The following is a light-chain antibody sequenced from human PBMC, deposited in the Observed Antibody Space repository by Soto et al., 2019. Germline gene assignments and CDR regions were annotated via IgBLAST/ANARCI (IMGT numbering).Light chain of an antibody. J-gene: IGKJ5*01. V-gene: IGKV1-39*01. Sequence: DIQMTQSPSSLSASVGDRVTITCRASQGISTYLNWYQQKAGLAPKLLIYAASSLQSGVPSRFSGSGSGTDFTLTISSLQPEDFATYYCQQTYSTPPTFGQGTRLEIK. CDR1: QGISTY. CDR2: AAS. CDR3: QQTYSTPPT.